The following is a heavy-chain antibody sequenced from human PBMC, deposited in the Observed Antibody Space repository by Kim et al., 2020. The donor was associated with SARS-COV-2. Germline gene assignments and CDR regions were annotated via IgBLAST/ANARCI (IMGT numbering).Heavy chain of an antibody. CDR1: GYTFTNYA. V-gene: IGHV7-4-1*02. J-gene: IGHJ6*03. CDR3: ARTGLKGDSYMDV. Sequence: ASVKVSCMASGYTFTNYAMNWVRQAPGQGLEWMGWINTNTGNPTYAQGFTGRFVFSLDTSVSTAYLQISSLQAEDTAVYYCARTGLKGDSYMDVWGKGTTVTVSS. CDR2: INTNTGNP. D-gene: IGHD1-1*01.